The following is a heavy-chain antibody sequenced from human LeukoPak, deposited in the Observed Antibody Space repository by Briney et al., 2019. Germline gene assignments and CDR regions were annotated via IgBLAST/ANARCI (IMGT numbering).Heavy chain of an antibody. Sequence: GGSLRLSCAASGFTFSSYAMSWFRQAPGKGLEWVSAISGSGGSTYYADSVKGRFTISRDNSKNTLYLQMNSLRAEDTAVYYCAKTYHSGSYYFDYWGQGTLVTVSS. J-gene: IGHJ4*02. CDR2: ISGSGGST. D-gene: IGHD1-26*01. V-gene: IGHV3-23*01. CDR3: AKTYHSGSYYFDY. CDR1: GFTFSSYA.